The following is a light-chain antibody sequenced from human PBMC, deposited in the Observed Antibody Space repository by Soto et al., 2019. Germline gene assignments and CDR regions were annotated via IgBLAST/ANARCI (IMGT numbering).Light chain of an antibody. CDR3: SSYTTASTYV. V-gene: IGLV2-14*03. CDR2: DVS. Sequence: QSVLTQPRSVSGSPGQSVTISCTGTSSDFGGYNYVSWYQHHPGKAPKLMIYDVSNRPSGISDRFSGSKSGNTASLTISGLQTEDEADFYCSSYTTASTYVFGRGTKVTVL. CDR1: SSDFGGYNY. J-gene: IGLJ1*01.